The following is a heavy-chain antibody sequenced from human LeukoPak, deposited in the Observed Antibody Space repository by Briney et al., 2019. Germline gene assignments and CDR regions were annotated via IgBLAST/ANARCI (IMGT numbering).Heavy chain of an antibody. V-gene: IGHV4-61*02. J-gene: IGHJ4*02. CDR2: IYMTGST. D-gene: IGHD2-8*02. CDR1: GGSITSGRYY. Sequence: SETLSLTCTVSGGSITSGRYYWSWIRQPAGKGLEWIGRIYMTGSTDYNPSLKSRVTISIDTSRNHLSLKLRSVTAADTAVYYCARHFYETSGGIDYWGQGTLVTVSS. CDR3: ARHFYETSGGIDY.